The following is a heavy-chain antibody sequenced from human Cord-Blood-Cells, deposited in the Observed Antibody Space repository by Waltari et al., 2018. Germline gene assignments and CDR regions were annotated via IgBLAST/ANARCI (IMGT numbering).Heavy chain of an antibody. V-gene: IGHV3-66*01. CDR2: IYSGVST. D-gene: IGHD1-7*01. CDR1: GFTVSSNY. J-gene: IGHJ3*02. CDR3: ARSVTGTTDI. Sequence: EVQLVESGGGLVQPGGSLRLSCAASGFTVSSNYMSWVRQAPGKGLEWVSVIYSGVSTYYADAVKGRFTISRDNSKNTLYLQMNSLRAEDTAVYYCARSVTGTTDIWGQGTMVTVSS.